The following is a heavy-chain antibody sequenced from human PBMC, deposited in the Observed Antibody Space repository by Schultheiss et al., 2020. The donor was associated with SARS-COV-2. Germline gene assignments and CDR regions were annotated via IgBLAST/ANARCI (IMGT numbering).Heavy chain of an antibody. V-gene: IGHV3-15*01. J-gene: IGHJ6*03. Sequence: GGSLRLSCAASGFTFSNAWMSWVRQAPGKGLEWVGRIKSKTDGGTTDYAAPVKGRFTISRDDSKNTLYLQMNSLKTEDTAVYYCAKDGDDCSGGSCYSHYYYYYYYMDVWGKGTTVTVSS. CDR2: IKSKTDGGTT. D-gene: IGHD2-15*01. CDR3: AKDGDDCSGGSCYSHYYYYYYYMDV. CDR1: GFTFSNAW.